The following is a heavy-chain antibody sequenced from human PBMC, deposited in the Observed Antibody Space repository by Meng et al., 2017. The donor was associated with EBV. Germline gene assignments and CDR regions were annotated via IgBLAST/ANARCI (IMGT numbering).Heavy chain of an antibody. CDR2: FLPRLGAP. V-gene: IGHV1-69*01. CDR3: ASESGRGYTPDY. Sequence: QVELVPSAVEGKKPGSSVKVSCKTSGGPFRYYAISWVRQAPGQGLEWLGGFLPRLGAPNYAQKFHGRVKITADESTSTHYMDLSSLRSEDTAIYYCASESGRGYTPDYWGQGTLVTVSS. J-gene: IGHJ4*02. D-gene: IGHD3-10*01. CDR1: GGPFRYYA.